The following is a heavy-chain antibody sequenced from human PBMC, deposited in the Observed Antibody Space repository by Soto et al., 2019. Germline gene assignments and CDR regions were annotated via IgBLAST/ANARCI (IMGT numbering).Heavy chain of an antibody. CDR1: GYTFTSCG. V-gene: IGHV1-18*01. Sequence: ASVKVSCKASGYTFTSCGISWVRQAPGQGLEWMGWISAYNGNTNYAQKLQGRVTMTTDTSTSTAYMELRSLRSDDTAVYYCARITIFGVVIIGWFDPWGRGTLVTVSS. D-gene: IGHD3-3*01. CDR3: ARITIFGVVIIGWFDP. J-gene: IGHJ5*02. CDR2: ISAYNGNT.